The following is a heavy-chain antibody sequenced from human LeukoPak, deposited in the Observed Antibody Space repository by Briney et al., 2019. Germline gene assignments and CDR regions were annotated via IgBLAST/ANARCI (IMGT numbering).Heavy chain of an antibody. Sequence: SGPTLVKPTQTLTLTCTFSGFSLSTSGVGVGWIRQPPGKALEWLALIYWNDDKRYSPSLKSKLTITKDTSKAQVVLTMTNMDPADTATFYCAHIIDASPEDLMDYWGQGILVTVSS. J-gene: IGHJ4*02. CDR3: AHIIDASPEDLMDY. CDR1: GFSLSTSGVG. V-gene: IGHV2-5*01. D-gene: IGHD3-16*02. CDR2: IYWNDDK.